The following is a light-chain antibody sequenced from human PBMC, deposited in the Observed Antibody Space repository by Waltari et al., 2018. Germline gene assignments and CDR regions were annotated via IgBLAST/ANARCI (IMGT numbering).Light chain of an antibody. J-gene: IGKJ5*01. CDR2: AAS. CDR3: QQSYS. V-gene: IGKV1-39*01. CDR1: QSSSEY. Sequence: DIQMTQSPSSLSASVGDRVTITCRASQSSSEYLNWYQQKPGKAPKLLIYAASTLHSGVPSRFSGSGSGTDFALTISSLQPEDFAAYYCQQSYSFGQGTRLEIK.